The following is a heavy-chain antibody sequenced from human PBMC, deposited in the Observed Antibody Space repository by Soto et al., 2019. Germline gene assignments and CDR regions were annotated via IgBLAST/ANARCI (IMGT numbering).Heavy chain of an antibody. J-gene: IGHJ3*02. V-gene: IGHV3-23*01. CDR1: GFAFSSHP. CDR2: ISDGGDLT. CDR3: ARRVIGSSRAFVI. Sequence: GSLRLSCAASGFAFSSHPMSWVRQAPEKGLEWVAGISDGGDLTYNADSVRGRFTISRDNSRNTLYLQMNSLRAEDTAVYYCARRVIGSSRAFVIWGQGTMVTVSS. D-gene: IGHD2-15*01.